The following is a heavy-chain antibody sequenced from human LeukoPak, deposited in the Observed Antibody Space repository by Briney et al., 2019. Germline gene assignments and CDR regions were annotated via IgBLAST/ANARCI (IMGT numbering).Heavy chain of an antibody. V-gene: IGHV4-39*01. CDR3: ASHIRDRAVAQYFDY. J-gene: IGHJ4*02. Sequence: SETLSLTCTVSGGSISSGGYYWSWIRQHPGKGLEWIGRIYYSGSNCYNPSLKSRVTMAVDTSKNQFSLNLSSVTAADTAVYYCASHIRDRAVAQYFDYWGQGALVTVSS. CDR2: IYYSGSN. CDR1: GGSISSGGYY. D-gene: IGHD6-19*01.